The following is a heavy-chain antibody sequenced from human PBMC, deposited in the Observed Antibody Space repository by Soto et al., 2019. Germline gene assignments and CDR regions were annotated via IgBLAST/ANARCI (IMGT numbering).Heavy chain of an antibody. CDR3: ARTPWDGYTGYYFDY. V-gene: IGHV4-4*02. J-gene: IGHJ4*02. CDR1: GGSSSSNW. CDR2: IYHSGST. Sequence: SXTLSLTFTVSGGSSSSNWWSWFRQPPVKGLEWIGEIYHSGSTNYNPSLKSRVTISVDKSKNQFSLKLSSVTAADTAVYSCARTPWDGYTGYYFDYWGQGTLVTVSS. D-gene: IGHD5-18*01.